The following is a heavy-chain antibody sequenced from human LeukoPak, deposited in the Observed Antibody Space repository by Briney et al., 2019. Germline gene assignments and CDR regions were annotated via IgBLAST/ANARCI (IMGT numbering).Heavy chain of an antibody. Sequence: GGSLRLSCAASGFTFSTYNINWVRQAPGKGLEWVSSISPSSSYIYYADSVKGQFTISRDNAKNSLYLQMNSLRAEDTAAYYCARDRYSTSLDAFDIWGQGTMVTVSS. D-gene: IGHD6-13*01. J-gene: IGHJ3*02. CDR3: ARDRYSTSLDAFDI. CDR1: GFTFSTYN. V-gene: IGHV3-21*01. CDR2: ISPSSSYI.